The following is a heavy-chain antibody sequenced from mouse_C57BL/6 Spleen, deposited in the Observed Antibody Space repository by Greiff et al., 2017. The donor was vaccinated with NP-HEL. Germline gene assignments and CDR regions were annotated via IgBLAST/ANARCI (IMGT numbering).Heavy chain of an antibody. CDR2: IDPSDSYT. V-gene: IGHV1-59*01. J-gene: IGHJ4*01. CDR3: APHYYGSAYAMDY. Sequence: QVHVKQPGAELVRPGTSVKLSCKASGYTFTSYWMHWVKQRPGQGLEWIGVIDPSDSYTNYNQKFKGKATLTVDTSSSTAYMQLSSLTSEDSAVYYWAPHYYGSAYAMDYWGQGTSVTVSS. D-gene: IGHD1-1*01. CDR1: GYTFTSYW.